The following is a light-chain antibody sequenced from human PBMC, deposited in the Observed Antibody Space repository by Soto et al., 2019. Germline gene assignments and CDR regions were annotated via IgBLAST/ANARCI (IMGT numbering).Light chain of an antibody. CDR1: EYVRVY. V-gene: IGKV3-11*01. CDR3: QQRNDWPALS. CDR2: ETS. Sequence: ENVLTQFPATLSLSPGESATLSCRASEYVRVYLAWYHQKPGQAPRLLMYETSTRAPGIPRRFSGSGSGTDFPLSISSLEPEDSGVYYCQQRNDWPALSFGGGTKVDIK. J-gene: IGKJ4*01.